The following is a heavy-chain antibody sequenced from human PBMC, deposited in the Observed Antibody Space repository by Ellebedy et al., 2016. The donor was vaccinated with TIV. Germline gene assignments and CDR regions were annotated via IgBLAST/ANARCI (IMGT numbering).Heavy chain of an antibody. CDR1: GATFSGYA. CDR3: AREGTYGSGTYRLDY. V-gene: IGHV1-69*13. CDR2: LIPIFETA. D-gene: IGHD3-16*02. J-gene: IGHJ4*02. Sequence: AASVTVSCKVSGATFSGYAISWVRQAPGQGLEWMGGLIPIFETANYAQKYQGRVTIIADESTNTAYMELNSLTSEDTALYYCAREGTYGSGTYRLDYWGQGTLVTVSS.